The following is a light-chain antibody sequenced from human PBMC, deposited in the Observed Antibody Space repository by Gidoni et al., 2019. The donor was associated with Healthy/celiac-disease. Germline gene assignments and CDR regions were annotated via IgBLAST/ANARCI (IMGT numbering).Light chain of an antibody. CDR2: DAS. CDR1: QSVSSY. J-gene: IGKJ3*01. V-gene: IGKV3-11*01. Sequence: ENVLTHSPATLSLSPGDRATLSCSASQSVSSYLAWYQQKPGQAPRLLIYDASNRATGIPARFSGSGSGTDFTLTISSLEPEDFAVYYCQQRGNWPITFGPGTKVDIK. CDR3: QQRGNWPIT.